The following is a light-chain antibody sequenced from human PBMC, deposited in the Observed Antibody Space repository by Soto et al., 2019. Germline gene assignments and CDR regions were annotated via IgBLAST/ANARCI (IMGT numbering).Light chain of an antibody. CDR3: QQYASSPVYT. J-gene: IGKJ2*01. Sequence: EIVLTQSPGTLSLSPGERATLSCRASQSVSSSYLAWYQQKPGQPPRLLIYGASSRPTGIPDRFSGSGSGTDFTLTISRLEPEDFAVYYCQQYASSPVYTFGQGTKLEIK. V-gene: IGKV3-20*01. CDR1: QSVSSSY. CDR2: GAS.